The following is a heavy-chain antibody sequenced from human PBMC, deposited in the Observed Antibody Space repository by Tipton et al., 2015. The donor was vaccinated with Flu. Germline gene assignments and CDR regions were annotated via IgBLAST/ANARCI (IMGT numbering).Heavy chain of an antibody. Sequence: SLRLSCAASGFTFSSYWMSWVRQAPGKGLEWVANIKQDGSVKYYVDSVKGRFTISRDNAKNLVYLQMDSLRAEDTAVYYCARQIGGGDCYWGQGTLVTVSS. CDR3: ARQIGGGDCY. CDR2: IKQDGSVK. J-gene: IGHJ4*02. D-gene: IGHD2-21*01. V-gene: IGHV3-7*03. CDR1: GFTFSSYW.